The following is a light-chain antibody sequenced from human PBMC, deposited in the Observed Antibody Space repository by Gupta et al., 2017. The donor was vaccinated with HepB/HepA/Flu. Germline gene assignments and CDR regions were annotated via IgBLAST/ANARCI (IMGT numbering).Light chain of an antibody. CDR3: QHEDSSPFT. J-gene: IGKJ2*01. CDR1: QGISSY. CDR2: AAS. Sequence: AIRMTQSPSSFSASTGDRVTITCRASQGISSYLAWYQQKPGKAPKLLIYAASTWQSGVPSRFSGSGSGTDFTLTISGRQSEDFATYYCQHEDSSPFTFGQGTKMDIK. V-gene: IGKV1-8*01.